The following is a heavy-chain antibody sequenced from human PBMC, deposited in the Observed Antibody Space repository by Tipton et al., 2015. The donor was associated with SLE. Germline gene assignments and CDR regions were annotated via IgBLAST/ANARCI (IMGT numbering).Heavy chain of an antibody. Sequence: TLSLTCSVSGDSISSGGYYWNWIRQPPGKGLEWIGYISYSGSTNYSPSLKSRVTISLDTSKTQFSLKLRSVTAADTAIYYCARGGYSSGWYGDYFVYCGQGTLVTVSS. CDR3: ARGGYSSGWYGDYFVY. D-gene: IGHD6-19*01. V-gene: IGHV4-61*08. CDR1: GDSISSGGYY. J-gene: IGHJ4*02. CDR2: ISYSGST.